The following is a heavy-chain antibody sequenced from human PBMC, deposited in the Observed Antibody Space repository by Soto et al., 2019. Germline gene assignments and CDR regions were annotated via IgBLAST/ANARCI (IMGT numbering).Heavy chain of an antibody. J-gene: IGHJ4*02. CDR2: IIPILGIA. CDR3: ARDPDDNWNFTRRGY. D-gene: IGHD1-7*01. V-gene: IGHV1-69*04. Sequence: ASVKVSCKASGGTFSSYTISWVRQAPGQGLEWMGRIIPILGIANYAQKFQGRVTITADKSTSTAYMELSSLRSEDTAVYYCARDPDDNWNFTRRGYWGQGTLVTVSS. CDR1: GGTFSSYT.